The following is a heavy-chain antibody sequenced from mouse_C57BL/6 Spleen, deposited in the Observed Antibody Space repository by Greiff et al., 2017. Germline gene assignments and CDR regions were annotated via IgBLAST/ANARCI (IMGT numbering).Heavy chain of an antibody. Sequence: VQLQQSGPELVKPGASVKMSCKASGYTFTDYNMHWVKQSHGKSLEWIGYINPNNGGTSYNQKFKGKATLTVNKSSSTAYMELRSLTSEDSAVYDCARYDDYDGSWYFDVWGTGTTVTVSS. CDR2: INPNNGGT. CDR1: GYTFTDYN. J-gene: IGHJ1*03. D-gene: IGHD2-4*01. V-gene: IGHV1-22*01. CDR3: ARYDDYDGSWYFDV.